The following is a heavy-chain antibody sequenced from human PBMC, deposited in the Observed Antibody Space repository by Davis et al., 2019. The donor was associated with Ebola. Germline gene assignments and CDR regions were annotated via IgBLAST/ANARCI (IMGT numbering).Heavy chain of an antibody. V-gene: IGHV4-4*07. CDR2: IHSSGYA. D-gene: IGHD6-6*01. Sequence: SETLSLTCSVSAGSITGYYWTWIRQSAGKGLEWLGRIHSSGYARYTPSLKSRVTMSVDTSKNQFSLKVTSVTAADTAVYFCARLSGLFSSSSGALYFDLWGRGTLVSVSS. CDR1: AGSITGYY. CDR3: ARLSGLFSSSSGALYFDL. J-gene: IGHJ2*01.